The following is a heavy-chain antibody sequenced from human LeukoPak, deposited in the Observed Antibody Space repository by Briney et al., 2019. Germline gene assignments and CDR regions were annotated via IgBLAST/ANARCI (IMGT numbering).Heavy chain of an antibody. CDR3: EGFGESDDYFDY. Sequence: GASVTVSCKASGGTFSSYAISWVRQAPGQGLEWMGGIIPIFGTANYAQKFQGRVTITADESTSTAYMELSSLRSEDTAVYYCEGFGESDDYFDYWGQGTLVTVSS. V-gene: IGHV1-69*01. CDR1: GGTFSSYA. D-gene: IGHD3-10*01. CDR2: IIPIFGTA. J-gene: IGHJ4*02.